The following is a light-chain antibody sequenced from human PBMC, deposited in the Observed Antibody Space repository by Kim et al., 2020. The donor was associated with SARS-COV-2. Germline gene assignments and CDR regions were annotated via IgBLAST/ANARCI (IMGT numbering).Light chain of an antibody. CDR3: QVWDSSSDHRVV. J-gene: IGLJ2*01. Sequence: SYELTQPPSVSVAPGKPARITCGGNSIGSKSVHWYQQRPGQAPVLVIYYDSERPSGIPERFAGSNSGNTATLTISRVEDGDEADYYCQVWDSSSDHRVVF. V-gene: IGLV3-21*04. CDR1: SIGSKS. CDR2: YDS.